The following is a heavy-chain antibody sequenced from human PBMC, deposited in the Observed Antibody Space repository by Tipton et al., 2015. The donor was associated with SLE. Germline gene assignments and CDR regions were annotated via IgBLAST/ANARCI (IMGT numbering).Heavy chain of an antibody. Sequence: QSGPEVKKPGASVKVSCKASGYTFTNYGISWVRQAPGQGLEWMGWISAYNGNTNYAQKLQGRVTITTDESTSPAYMELSSLRSEDTAVYYSATVQTSSSWGINENWFDPWGQRTLVTVSS. V-gene: IGHV1-18*01. CDR1: GYTFTNYG. D-gene: IGHD6-13*01. CDR2: ISAYNGNT. J-gene: IGHJ5*02. CDR3: ATVQTSSSWGINENWFDP.